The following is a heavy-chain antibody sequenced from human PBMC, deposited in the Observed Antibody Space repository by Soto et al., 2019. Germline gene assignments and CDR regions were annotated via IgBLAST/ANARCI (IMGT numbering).Heavy chain of an antibody. J-gene: IGHJ4*02. CDR2: INAGDGST. D-gene: IGHD6-19*01. V-gene: IGHV1-3*01. CDR3: ARVHHSSRPYYFDY. CDR1: GYTFTAYS. Sequence: GASVKVSCKASGYTFTAYSMHWVRQAPGQSLEWMGWINAGDGSTKYSPKFQARVTITRDTSASTVYLELTSLTSEDRAVYFCARVHHSSRPYYFDYWGPGTQVTVSS.